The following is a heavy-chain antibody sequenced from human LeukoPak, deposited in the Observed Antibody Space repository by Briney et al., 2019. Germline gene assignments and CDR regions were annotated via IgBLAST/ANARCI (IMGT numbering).Heavy chain of an antibody. J-gene: IGHJ3*02. CDR3: ARDIGDALDI. V-gene: IGHV3-30*02. Sequence: GGSLRLSYAASGFTFSSYGMHWVRQAPGKGLEWVAFIRYDGSNKYYADSVKGRFTISRDNSKNTLYLQMNSLRAEDTAVYYCARDIGDALDIWGQGTMVTVSS. CDR1: GFTFSSYG. D-gene: IGHD1-26*01. CDR2: IRYDGSNK.